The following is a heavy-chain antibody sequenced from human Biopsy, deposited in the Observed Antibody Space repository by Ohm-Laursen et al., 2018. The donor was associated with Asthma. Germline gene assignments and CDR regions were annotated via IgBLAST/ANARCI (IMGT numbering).Heavy chain of an antibody. CDR3: ARVASYGDLYFGIDV. CDR1: GAYIGSRDHH. V-gene: IGHV4-30-4*02. D-gene: IGHD4-17*01. CDR2: VFWSGTT. J-gene: IGHJ6*02. Sequence: SDTLSPTCTVGGAYIGSRDHHWSWIRQSPGTGLEWIGFVFWSGTTHYNRSLERRLSISIDTTRNEFSMTLRSVTAADTAVYFCARVASYGDLYFGIDVWGPGTTVSVS.